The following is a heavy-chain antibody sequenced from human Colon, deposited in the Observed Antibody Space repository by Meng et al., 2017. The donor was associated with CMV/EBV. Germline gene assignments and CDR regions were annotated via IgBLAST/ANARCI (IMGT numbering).Heavy chain of an antibody. V-gene: IGHV3-66*02. Sequence: GGSLRLSCAASGVTGRYNYMRWLRQAPGKGLEWVAFINSAGTTSYADSVEGRFTISRDNSKNTMYLQLNSLTTEDTAVYYCARDHAETATNSDNVWGQGTTVTVSS. CDR1: GVTGRYNY. D-gene: IGHD1-14*01. CDR3: ARDHAETATNSDNV. J-gene: IGHJ6*02. CDR2: INSAGTT.